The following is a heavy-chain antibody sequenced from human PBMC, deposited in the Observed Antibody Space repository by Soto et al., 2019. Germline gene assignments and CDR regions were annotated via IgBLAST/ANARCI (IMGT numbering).Heavy chain of an antibody. Sequence: GASVKVSCKASGGTFSSYAISWVRQAPGQGLEWMGGIIPIFGTANYAQKFQGRVTITADESTSTAYMELSSLRSEDTAVYYCARGRGSTSWPYYYGMDVWGQGTTVTVSS. D-gene: IGHD2-2*01. CDR1: GGTFSSYA. J-gene: IGHJ6*02. CDR3: ARGRGSTSWPYYYGMDV. V-gene: IGHV1-69*13. CDR2: IIPIFGTA.